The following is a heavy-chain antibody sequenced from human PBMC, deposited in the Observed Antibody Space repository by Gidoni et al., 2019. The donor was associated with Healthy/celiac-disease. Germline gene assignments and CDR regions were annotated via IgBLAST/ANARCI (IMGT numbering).Heavy chain of an antibody. J-gene: IGHJ5*02. Sequence: EVQLLESGGGLVQPGGSLRLSCAASGFPFSSYAMSWVRQAPGKGLEWVSAISGSGGSTYYADSVKGRFTISRDNSKNTLYLQMNSLRAEDTAVYYCAKDPYNWNDEGTWFDPWGQGTLVTVSS. V-gene: IGHV3-23*01. CDR3: AKDPYNWNDEGTWFDP. D-gene: IGHD1-1*01. CDR2: ISGSGGST. CDR1: GFPFSSYA.